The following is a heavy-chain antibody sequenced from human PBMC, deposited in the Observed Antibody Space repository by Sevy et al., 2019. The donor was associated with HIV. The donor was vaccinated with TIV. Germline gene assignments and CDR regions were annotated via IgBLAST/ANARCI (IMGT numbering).Heavy chain of an antibody. Sequence: GGSLRLSCAASGFTFSDHYMDWVRQAPGKGLEWVGRTRNKANSYTTEYAASVKGRFTISRDDSKNSLYLQMNSLKTEDTAVYYWAREMEGYSSSWYSGSAFDIWGQGTMVTVSS. CDR3: AREMEGYSSSWYSGSAFDI. J-gene: IGHJ3*02. CDR2: TRNKANSYTT. CDR1: GFTFSDHY. V-gene: IGHV3-72*01. D-gene: IGHD6-13*01.